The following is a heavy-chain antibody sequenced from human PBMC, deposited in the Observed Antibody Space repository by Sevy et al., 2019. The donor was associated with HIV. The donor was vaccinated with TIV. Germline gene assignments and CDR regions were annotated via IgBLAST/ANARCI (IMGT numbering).Heavy chain of an antibody. Sequence: GGSLRLSCADSGFTFSSYEMNWVRQAPGKGLEWVSYISSSGSPIYYADSVKGRFTISRDNAKNSLYLQMNSLRAEDTGVYYCARDLPGDSRMDVWGQGTTVTVSS. D-gene: IGHD3-22*01. CDR1: GFTFSSYE. J-gene: IGHJ6*02. V-gene: IGHV3-48*03. CDR3: ARDLPGDSRMDV. CDR2: ISSSGSPI.